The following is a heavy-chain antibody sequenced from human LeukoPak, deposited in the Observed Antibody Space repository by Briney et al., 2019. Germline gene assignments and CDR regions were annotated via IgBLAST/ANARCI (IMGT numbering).Heavy chain of an antibody. D-gene: IGHD4-17*01. CDR3: TRDYGARDD. J-gene: IGHJ4*02. Sequence: GGSLRLSCAVSGFTSESTFMNWVRQAPGRGLEWVSSISSSGSFEHYADSFKGRFTVSRDNTNNTLFLHMNGLRAEDSATYYCTRDYGARDDWGQGTPVTVSS. V-gene: IGHV3-21*06. CDR1: GFTSESTF. CDR2: ISSSGSFE.